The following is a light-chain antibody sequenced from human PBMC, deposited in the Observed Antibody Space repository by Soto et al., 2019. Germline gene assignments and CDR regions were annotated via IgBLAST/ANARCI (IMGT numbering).Light chain of an antibody. V-gene: IGLV2-14*01. Sequence: QSVLTQPASVSGSPGQSITISCTGTSSDVGGYNYVSWYQQHPGKAPKLMIFDVSSRPSGVSNRFSDSKSGNTASLTISGLQAEDEADYYCSSYTSSSTVVFGGGTKLTVL. CDR1: SSDVGGYNY. CDR2: DVS. J-gene: IGLJ2*01. CDR3: SSYTSSSTVV.